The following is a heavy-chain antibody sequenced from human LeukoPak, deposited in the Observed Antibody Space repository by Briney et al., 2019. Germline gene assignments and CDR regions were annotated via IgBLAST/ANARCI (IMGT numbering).Heavy chain of an antibody. J-gene: IGHJ4*02. CDR1: GFTFSSYG. Sequence: GGSLRLSCAASGFTFSSYGMHWVRQAPGKGLEWVAVISYDGSNKYYADSVKGRYTISRDNAKNSLYLQMNSLRAEDTALYYCAKGPIGIAVAGYYFDYWGQGTLVTVSS. V-gene: IGHV3-30*18. CDR3: AKGPIGIAVAGYYFDY. D-gene: IGHD6-19*01. CDR2: ISYDGSNK.